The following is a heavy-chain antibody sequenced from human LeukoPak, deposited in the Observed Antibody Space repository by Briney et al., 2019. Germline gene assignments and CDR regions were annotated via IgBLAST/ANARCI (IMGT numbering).Heavy chain of an antibody. CDR2: IYSSGST. Sequence: KPPETLSLTCTASGGSISSYYWSWIRQPPGKGLEWIGYIYSSGSTNYNPSLKSRITISVDTSKNQFSLKLSSVTAADTAVYYCARFAYCGGHCWYYFDYWGQGSLVTVSS. CDR3: ARFAYCGGHCWYYFDY. J-gene: IGHJ4*02. CDR1: GGSISSYY. V-gene: IGHV4-59*01. D-gene: IGHD2-21*02.